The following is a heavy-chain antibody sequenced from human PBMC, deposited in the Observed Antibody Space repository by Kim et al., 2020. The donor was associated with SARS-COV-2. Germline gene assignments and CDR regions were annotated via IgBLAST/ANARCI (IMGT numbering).Heavy chain of an antibody. D-gene: IGHD1-20*01. J-gene: IGHJ6*02. CDR2: IWYDGSNK. V-gene: IGHV3-33*01. CDR3: RGGIRDSYYYYYGMDV. CDR1: GFTFSSYG. Sequence: GGSLRLSCAASGFTFSSYGMHWVRQAPGKGLEWVAVIWYDGSNKYYADSVKGRFTISRDNSKNTLYLQMNSLRAEDTAVYYCRGGIRDSYYYYYGMDVWGQGTTVTVSS.